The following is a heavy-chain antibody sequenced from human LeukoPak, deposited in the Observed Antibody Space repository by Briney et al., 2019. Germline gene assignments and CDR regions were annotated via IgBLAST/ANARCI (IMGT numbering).Heavy chain of an antibody. Sequence: SSQTLSLTCTVSAGSISSGDYYWSWIRQPAGKGLEWIGRIYSPGTNYNYNPSLKSRVTISIDTSKNQFSLKLTSVTAADTAVYYCARDPDYDSSRGAFDYWGQGTLVTVSS. V-gene: IGHV4-61*02. D-gene: IGHD3-22*01. J-gene: IGHJ4*02. CDR3: ARDPDYDSSRGAFDY. CDR2: IYSPGTN. CDR1: AGSISSGDYY.